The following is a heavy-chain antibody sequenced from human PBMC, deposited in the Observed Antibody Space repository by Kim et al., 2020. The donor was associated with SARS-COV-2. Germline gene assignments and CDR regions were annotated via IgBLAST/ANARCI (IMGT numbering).Heavy chain of an antibody. CDR3: ARDAASYFDCLPYTDVSYFDY. CDR2: ISSSGTTI. Sequence: GGSLRLSCAASGFTFSSYEMNWVRQAPGKGLEWVSHISSSGTTIYYADSVKGRFTISRDNAKNPLYLQMNSLRAEDTAVYYCARDAASYFDCLPYTDVSYFDYWGQGTLVTVSS. CDR1: GFTFSSYE. V-gene: IGHV3-48*03. J-gene: IGHJ4*02. D-gene: IGHD3-9*01.